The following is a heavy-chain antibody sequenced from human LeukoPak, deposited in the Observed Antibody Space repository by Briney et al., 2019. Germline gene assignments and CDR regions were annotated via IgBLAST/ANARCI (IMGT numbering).Heavy chain of an antibody. CDR3: TTVVPAAMWGRYSDY. CDR2: ISAYNGNT. V-gene: IGHV1-18*01. D-gene: IGHD2-2*01. J-gene: IGHJ4*02. Sequence: ASVKVSCKASGYTFTSYGISWVRQAPGQGLEWMGWISAYNGNTNYAQKLQGRVTMTTDTSTSTAYMELRSLRSDDTAVYYCTTVVPAAMWGRYSDYWGQGTLVTVSS. CDR1: GYTFTSYG.